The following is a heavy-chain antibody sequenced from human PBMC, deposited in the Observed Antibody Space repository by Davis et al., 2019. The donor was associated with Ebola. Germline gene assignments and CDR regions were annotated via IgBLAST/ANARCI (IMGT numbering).Heavy chain of an antibody. CDR2: ISSSSSYI. CDR3: ARDPGNIVAVYYYYGMDV. V-gene: IGHV3-21*01. CDR1: GFTFSSYS. D-gene: IGHD5-12*01. J-gene: IGHJ6*02. Sequence: PGGSLRLSCAASGFTFSSYSMNWVRQAPGKGLEWVSSISSSSSYIYYADSVKGRFTISRDNAKNSLYLQMNSLRAEDTAVYYCARDPGNIVAVYYYYGMDVWGQGTTVTVSS.